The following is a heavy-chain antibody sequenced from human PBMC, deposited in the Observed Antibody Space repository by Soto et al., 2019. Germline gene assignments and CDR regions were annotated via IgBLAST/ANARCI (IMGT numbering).Heavy chain of an antibody. D-gene: IGHD3-10*01. CDR3: ARNYGSGSLPFDY. CDR1: GGSISSYY. J-gene: IGHJ4*02. CDR2: NYYSGST. V-gene: IGHV4-59*01. Sequence: SETLSLTCTVSGGSISSYYWSWIRQPPGKGLEWIGYNYYSGSTNYNPSLKSRVTISVDTSKNQFSLKLSSVAAADMAVYYCARNYGSGSLPFDYWGQGTLVTVAS.